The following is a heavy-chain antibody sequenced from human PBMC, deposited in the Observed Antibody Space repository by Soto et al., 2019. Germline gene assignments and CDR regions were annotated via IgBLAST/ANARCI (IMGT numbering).Heavy chain of an antibody. D-gene: IGHD3-10*01. CDR1: GFTFSSYS. V-gene: IGHV3-21*01. CDR2: ISSSSSYI. CDR3: ARSRSSTMVRGVIAY. J-gene: IGHJ4*02. Sequence: GGSPRLSCAASGFTFSSYSMNWVRQAPGKGLEWVSSISSSSSYIYYADSVKGRFTISRDNAKNSLYLQMNSLRAEDTAVYYCARSRSSTMVRGVIAYWGQGTLVTVSS.